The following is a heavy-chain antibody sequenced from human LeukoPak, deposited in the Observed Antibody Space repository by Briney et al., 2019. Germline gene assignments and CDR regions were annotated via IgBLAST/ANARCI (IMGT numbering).Heavy chain of an antibody. Sequence: GGSLRLSCAASGFTFTYHAMHWVRQAPGKGLEWVAIISSDGRNRYYADSVMGRFTISRDSSKNTLYLQMNSLTTEDTAVYYCARDTRSPSAWFGFDYWGHGTLVTVSS. V-gene: IGHV3-30*04. CDR2: ISSDGRNR. CDR1: GFTFTYHA. J-gene: IGHJ4*01. D-gene: IGHD3-10*01. CDR3: ARDTRSPSAWFGFDY.